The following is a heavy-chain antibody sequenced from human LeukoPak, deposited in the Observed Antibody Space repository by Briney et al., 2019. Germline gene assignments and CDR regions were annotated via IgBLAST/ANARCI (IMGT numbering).Heavy chain of an antibody. CDR1: GYTFTGYY. CDR2: INPNSGGT. V-gene: IGHV1-2*02. Sequence: ASVKVSCKASGYTFTGYYMHWVRQAPGQGLEWMGWINPNSGGTNSAQKFQGRVTMTRDTSISTAYMVLSRLRSDDTAVYYCARGIMATNWIYYYYNYMDVWGKGTTVTVSS. D-gene: IGHD5-12*01. CDR3: ARGIMATNWIYYYYNYMDV. J-gene: IGHJ6*03.